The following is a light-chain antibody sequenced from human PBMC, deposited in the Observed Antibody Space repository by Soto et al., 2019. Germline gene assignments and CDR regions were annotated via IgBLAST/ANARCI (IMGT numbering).Light chain of an antibody. Sequence: EIVVTQSPATLSVSPGERATLSCRVSQSVNGHLAWYQQRPGQAPRLLIYGTSTRATDVPLRFSGGGSGTEFTLTISSLQSEDFAVYSCQQRSNSLTFGGGTKVEI. J-gene: IGKJ4*01. CDR1: QSVNGH. CDR3: QQRSNSLT. CDR2: GTS. V-gene: IGKV3-15*01.